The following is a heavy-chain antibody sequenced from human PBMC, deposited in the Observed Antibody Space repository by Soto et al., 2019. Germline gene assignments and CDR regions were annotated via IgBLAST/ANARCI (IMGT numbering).Heavy chain of an antibody. J-gene: IGHJ3*02. CDR1: GFTFSSYS. Sequence: PGGSLRLSCAASGFTFSSYSMSWVRQAPGKGLEWVSHITASGGTTYYADSVKGRFTISRDSSRSTLYLQMNSLRAEDTALYYCAKATATGGGAFDICGQGTMVTVSS. CDR3: AKATATGGGAFDI. CDR2: ITASGGTT. V-gene: IGHV3-23*01. D-gene: IGHD2-8*02.